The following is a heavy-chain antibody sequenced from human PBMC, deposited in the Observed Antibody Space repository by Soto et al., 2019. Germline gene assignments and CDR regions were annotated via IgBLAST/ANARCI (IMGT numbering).Heavy chain of an antibody. V-gene: IGHV3-21*01. CDR3: AREIRYCGGGSCDTVGAFDR. D-gene: IGHD2-15*01. CDR1: GLTFSDYY. Sequence: EVQLVESGGGLVKPGGSLRLSCAASGLTFSDYYINWVRQAPGKGLEWVSSISSSSSDIYYADSVKGRYTVSRDNAKNSLSLQMNSLRAEDTAVYYCAREIRYCGGGSCDTVGAFDRWGQGTIVTVSS. J-gene: IGHJ3*02. CDR2: ISSSSSDI.